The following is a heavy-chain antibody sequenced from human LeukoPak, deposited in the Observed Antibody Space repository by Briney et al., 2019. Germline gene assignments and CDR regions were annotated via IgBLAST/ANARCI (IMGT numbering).Heavy chain of an antibody. V-gene: IGHV1-69*05. CDR1: GGTFSSYA. J-gene: IGHJ4*02. CDR3: ARGRWLPWYFDY. D-gene: IGHD5-24*01. Sequence: SVKVSCKASGGTFSSYAISWVRQAPRQGLEWMGGIIPIFGTANYAQKFQGRVTITTDESTSTAYMELSSLRSEDTAVYYCARGRWLPWYFDYWGQGTLVTVSS. CDR2: IIPIFGTA.